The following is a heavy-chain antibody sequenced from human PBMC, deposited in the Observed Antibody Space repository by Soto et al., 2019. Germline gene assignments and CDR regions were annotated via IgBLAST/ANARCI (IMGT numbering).Heavy chain of an antibody. CDR2: ISGSGGST. J-gene: IGHJ6*02. CDR3: ATFNYYDSSGYYYSYYYGMDV. Sequence: GGSLRLSWAASGIKFSGCAMSWVRQAPGKGLERVSAISGSGGSTYYADSVKGRFTISRDNSKNTLYLQMNSLRAEDTAVYYCATFNYYDSSGYYYSYYYGMDVWGQGTTVTVSS. CDR1: GIKFSGCA. D-gene: IGHD3-22*01. V-gene: IGHV3-23*01.